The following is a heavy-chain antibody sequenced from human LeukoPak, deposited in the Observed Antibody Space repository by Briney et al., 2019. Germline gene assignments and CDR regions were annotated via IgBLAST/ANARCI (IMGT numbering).Heavy chain of an antibody. J-gene: IGHJ5*02. D-gene: IGHD6-13*01. CDR3: AGTIAAAGAVGWFDP. CDR2: IYTSGST. Sequence: SETLSLTCTVSGGSLTSYYWSWIRQPAGKGLEWIGRIYTSGSTNYNPSLKSRVTMSVDTSKNQFSLKLSSVTAADTAVYYCAGTIAAAGAVGWFDPWGQGTLVTVSS. CDR1: GGSLTSYY. V-gene: IGHV4-4*07.